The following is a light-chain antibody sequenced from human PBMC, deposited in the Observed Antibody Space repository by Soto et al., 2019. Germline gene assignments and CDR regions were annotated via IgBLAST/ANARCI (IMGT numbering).Light chain of an antibody. Sequence: EIVLTQSPGTLSLSPGERATLSCRASQIVSSSYLAWYQQKPGQAPRLLIYDAPSRATGIPDRFSGSGSGTDFTFTISRLEPEDFAVYYCQQYDNSAITFGQGTRLEIK. CDR1: QIVSSSY. CDR3: QQYDNSAIT. CDR2: DAP. J-gene: IGKJ5*01. V-gene: IGKV3-20*01.